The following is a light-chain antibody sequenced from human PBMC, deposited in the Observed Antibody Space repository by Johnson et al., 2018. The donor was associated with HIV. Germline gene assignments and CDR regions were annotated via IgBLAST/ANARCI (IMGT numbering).Light chain of an antibody. CDR3: GTWDNSLTAGV. Sequence: QPVLTQPPSVSAAPGQKVTISCSGSSSNIGNNYVSWYQQLPGTAPKLLIYENNKRPSGIPDRFSGSKSGTSATLGITGLKTGDEADYYCGTWDNSLTAGVFGSGTKVTVL. CDR1: SSNIGNNY. CDR2: ENN. J-gene: IGLJ1*01. V-gene: IGLV1-51*01.